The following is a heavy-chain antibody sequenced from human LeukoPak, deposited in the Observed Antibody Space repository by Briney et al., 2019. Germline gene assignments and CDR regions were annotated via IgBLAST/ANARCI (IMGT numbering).Heavy chain of an antibody. J-gene: IGHJ5*02. CDR3: ARVKVGITYWFDP. V-gene: IGHV3-66*01. Sequence: GGSLRLSCAASGFTVIYNFMSWVRQAPGKGLEWVSVIYSGGSTYYADSVKGRFTISRDNSKNTAYLQMNSLRVDDTAVYYCARVKVGITYWFDPWGQGTLVTVSS. D-gene: IGHD1-26*01. CDR2: IYSGGST. CDR1: GFTVIYNF.